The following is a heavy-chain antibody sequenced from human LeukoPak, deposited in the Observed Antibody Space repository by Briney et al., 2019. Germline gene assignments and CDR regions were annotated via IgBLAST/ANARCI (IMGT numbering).Heavy chain of an antibody. CDR3: ARLSTYYDVLTGYPSYFDY. D-gene: IGHD3-9*01. CDR2: MYYSGST. Sequence: PSETLPLTCTVSGGSISRSSYYWGWIRQPPGKGLEWIGSMYYSGSTYYNPSLKSRVTISVDTSKNQFSLKLSSVTAADTAVYYCARLSTYYDVLTGYPSYFDYWGQGTLAIVSS. J-gene: IGHJ4*02. CDR1: GGSISRSSYY. V-gene: IGHV4-39*01.